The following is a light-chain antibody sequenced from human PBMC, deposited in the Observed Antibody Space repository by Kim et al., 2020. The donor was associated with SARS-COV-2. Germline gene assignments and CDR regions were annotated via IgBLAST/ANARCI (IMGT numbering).Light chain of an antibody. CDR2: EAS. V-gene: IGKV1-5*03. CDR3: QQYTSYPLT. CDR1: QRIGNM. Sequence: ASVGERVTITCRASQRIGNMLAWYQQKPEKAPKFLIYEASTLESGVPSRFSGSGSGTEFTLTISSLQPDDLATYYCQQYTSYPLTFGGGTKVDIK. J-gene: IGKJ4*01.